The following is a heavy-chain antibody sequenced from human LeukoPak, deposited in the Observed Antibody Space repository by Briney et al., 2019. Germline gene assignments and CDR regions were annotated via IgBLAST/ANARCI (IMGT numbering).Heavy chain of an antibody. CDR3: VRDGGTDWYDP. Sequence: PRGSLRLSCAASGFTISDYWMTWVRQAPGKGLEWVANIKQDASERTYVDSVEGRFTISRDNAKNSIFLQMNSLRVEDMATYYCVRDGGTDWYDPWGQGTLVSVSS. V-gene: IGHV3-7*01. CDR2: IKQDASER. D-gene: IGHD3-16*01. CDR1: GFTISDYW. J-gene: IGHJ5*02.